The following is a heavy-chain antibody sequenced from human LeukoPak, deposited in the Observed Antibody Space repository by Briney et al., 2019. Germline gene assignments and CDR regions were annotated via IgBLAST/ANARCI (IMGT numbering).Heavy chain of an antibody. Sequence: GGSLRLSCAASGFTFSSYWMSWVRQAPGKGLEWVANIKHDGSEKYYVDSVKGRFTISRDNAKNSLYLQMDSLRAEDTAVYYRARSGDMVAFDYWGQGTLVTVSS. CDR1: GFTFSSYW. V-gene: IGHV3-7*03. CDR3: ARSGDMVAFDY. J-gene: IGHJ4*02. CDR2: IKHDGSEK. D-gene: IGHD3-10*01.